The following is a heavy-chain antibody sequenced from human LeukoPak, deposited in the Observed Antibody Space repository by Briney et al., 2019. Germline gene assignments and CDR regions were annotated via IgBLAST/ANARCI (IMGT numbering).Heavy chain of an antibody. CDR3: ARLYDYYGSGIDY. CDR2: IDPSDSYT. D-gene: IGHD3-10*01. CDR1: GYSFTTHW. J-gene: IGHJ4*02. V-gene: IGHV5-10-1*01. Sequence: KGGESLRISCKGSGYSFTTHWISWVRQMPGKGLEWMGTIDPSDSYTNYSPSFQGHVTISADKSISTAYLQWSSLKASDTAMYYCARLYDYYGSGIDYWGQGTLVTASS.